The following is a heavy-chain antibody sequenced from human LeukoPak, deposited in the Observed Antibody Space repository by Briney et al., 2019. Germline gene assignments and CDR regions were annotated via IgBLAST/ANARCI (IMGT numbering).Heavy chain of an antibody. CDR1: GGSISSGGYS. V-gene: IGHV4-30-2*01. CDR3: ARGVSYCSSTSCYGGNWFDR. CDR2: IYHSGST. Sequence: SETLSLTCAVSGGSISSGGYSWSWLRQPPGQGLEWIGYIYHSGSTYYNPSLKSRVTISVDRSKNQFSLKLSSVTAADTAVYYCARGVSYCSSTSCYGGNWFDRWGQGTLVTVSS. D-gene: IGHD2-2*01. J-gene: IGHJ5*02.